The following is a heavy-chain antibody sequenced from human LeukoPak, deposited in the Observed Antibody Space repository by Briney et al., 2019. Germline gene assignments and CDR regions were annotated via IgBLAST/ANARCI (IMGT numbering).Heavy chain of an antibody. CDR2: IYSGGST. CDR3: AKDTVRGVITCALDY. Sequence: PGGSLRLSCAASGFTVSSNYMSWVRQAPGKGLEWVSVIYSGGSTYYADSVKGRFTISRDNSKNTLYLQMNSLRAEDTAVYYCAKDTVRGVITCALDYWGQGTLVTVSS. J-gene: IGHJ4*02. D-gene: IGHD3-10*01. V-gene: IGHV3-53*01. CDR1: GFTVSSNY.